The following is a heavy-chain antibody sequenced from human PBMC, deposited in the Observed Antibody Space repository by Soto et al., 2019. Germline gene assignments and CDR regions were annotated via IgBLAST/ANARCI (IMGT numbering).Heavy chain of an antibody. CDR1: GGSISSYY. Sequence: SETLSLTCTVSGGSISSYYWSWIRQPAGKGLEWIGRIYTSGSTNYNPSLKSRVTMSVDTSKNQFSLKLSSVTAADTAVYYCARDRAYCTNGVCYENWFEPWGQGTLVTVSS. J-gene: IGHJ5*02. D-gene: IGHD2-8*01. CDR3: ARDRAYCTNGVCYENWFEP. CDR2: IYTSGST. V-gene: IGHV4-4*07.